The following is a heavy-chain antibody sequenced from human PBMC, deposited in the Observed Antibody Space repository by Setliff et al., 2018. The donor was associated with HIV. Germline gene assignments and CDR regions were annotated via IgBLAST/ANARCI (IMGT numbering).Heavy chain of an antibody. D-gene: IGHD2-2*01. CDR2: VNWNGGST. J-gene: IGHJ6*03. CDR3: ARVGCSSTTCYAGYYYYYMDV. Sequence: GGSLRLSCVASGFIFDNHAMHWARQAPGKGLEWVSVVNWNGGSTRYADSVKGRFTISRDNAKNSLYLQRNSRRAEDTALYYCARVGCSSTTCYAGYYYYYMDVWGKGTTVTVSS. V-gene: IGHV3-20*04. CDR1: GFIFDNHA.